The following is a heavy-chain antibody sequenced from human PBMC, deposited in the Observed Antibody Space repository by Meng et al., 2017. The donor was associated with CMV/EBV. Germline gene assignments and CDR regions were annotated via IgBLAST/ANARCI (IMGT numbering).Heavy chain of an antibody. D-gene: IGHD2-15*01. CDR3: ASSLTYPDY. CDR2: INHSGST. Sequence: VRLRQLGAGWLKPSTTLSLTCAVYGGSFSGYYWSWIRQPPGKGLEWIGEINHSGSTNYNPSLKSRVTISVDTSKNQFSLKLSSVTAADTAVYYCASSLTYPDYWGQGTLVTVSS. CDR1: GGSFSGYY. J-gene: IGHJ4*02. V-gene: IGHV4-34*01.